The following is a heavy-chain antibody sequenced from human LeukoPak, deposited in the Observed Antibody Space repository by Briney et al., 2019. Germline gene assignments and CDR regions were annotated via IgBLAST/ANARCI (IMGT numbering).Heavy chain of an antibody. D-gene: IGHD1-26*01. CDR1: GYSFTSYW. Sequence: GESLKISCKGSGYSFTSYWIGWVRQMPGKGLEWMGIIYPGDSDTRYSPSFQGQVTISADKSISTAYLQWSSLKASDTAMYYCARSRDYANGYYLVFDYLGQGTLVTVSS. J-gene: IGHJ4*02. CDR3: ARSRDYANGYYLVFDY. CDR2: IYPGDSDT. V-gene: IGHV5-51*01.